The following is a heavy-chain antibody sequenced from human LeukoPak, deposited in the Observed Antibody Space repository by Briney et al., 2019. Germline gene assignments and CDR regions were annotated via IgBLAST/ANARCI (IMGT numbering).Heavy chain of an antibody. Sequence: GASVKVSCKASGYSFTSYYMHWVRQAPGQGLEWMGFINPSGSSAAYAQKFQGRLTMTRDMFTSTDYMELTSLTSDDTAVYYCARGRGYCSGGSCYPKTDLDYWGQGTLVTVSS. J-gene: IGHJ4*02. CDR3: ARGRGYCSGGSCYPKTDLDY. CDR2: INPSGSSA. CDR1: GYSFTSYY. D-gene: IGHD2-15*01. V-gene: IGHV1-46*01.